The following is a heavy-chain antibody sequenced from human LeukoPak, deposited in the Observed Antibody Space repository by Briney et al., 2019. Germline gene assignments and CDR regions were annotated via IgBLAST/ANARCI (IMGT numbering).Heavy chain of an antibody. CDR3: ARLTSSSSGSSFDY. J-gene: IGHJ4*02. CDR2: IYYSGST. Sequence: SETLSLTCAVSGGSISSYYWSWVRQPPGKGLEWVGYIYYSGSTNYNPSLKSRVTISVDTSKNQFSLKLSSVTAADTAVYYCARLTSSSSGSSFDYWGQGTLVTVSS. CDR1: GGSISSYY. D-gene: IGHD6-13*01. V-gene: IGHV4-59*08.